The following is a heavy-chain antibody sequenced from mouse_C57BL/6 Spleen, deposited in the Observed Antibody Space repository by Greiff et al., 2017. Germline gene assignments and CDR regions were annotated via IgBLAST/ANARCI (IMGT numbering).Heavy chain of an antibody. CDR3: TRDYYGRGNWYFDV. CDR2: ISSGGDYI. J-gene: IGHJ1*03. CDR1: GFTFSSYA. Sequence: EVKVEESGEGLVKPGGSLKLSCAASGFTFSSYAMSWVRQTPEKRLEWVAYISSGGDYIYYADTVKGRFTISRDNARNTLYLQMSSLKSEDTAMYYCTRDYYGRGNWYFDVWGTGTTVTVSS. V-gene: IGHV5-9-1*02. D-gene: IGHD1-1*01.